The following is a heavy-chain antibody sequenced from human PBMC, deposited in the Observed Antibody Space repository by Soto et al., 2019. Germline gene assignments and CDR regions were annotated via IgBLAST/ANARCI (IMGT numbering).Heavy chain of an antibody. D-gene: IGHD5-18*01. CDR2: IIPIFGTA. CDR1: GGTFSSYA. V-gene: IGHV1-69*13. J-gene: IGHJ4*02. CDR3: ASLDVDTAMDPFDY. Sequence: GASLKVSCKASGGTFSSYAISWVRQAPGQGLEWMGGIIPIFGTANYAQKFQGRVTITADESTSTAYMELSSLRSEDTAVYYCASLDVDTAMDPFDYWGQGTLVNVSS.